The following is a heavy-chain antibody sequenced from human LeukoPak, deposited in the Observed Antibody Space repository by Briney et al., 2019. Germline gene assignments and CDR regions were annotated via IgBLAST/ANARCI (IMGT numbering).Heavy chain of an antibody. Sequence: PTGGSLRLSCATSGFSFSSYAMSWVRQAPGKVLEWVSAMSSSDDGRYYAASVRGRFTISRDTSRSTLYLQMNSLRAEDAAVYYCAKAPVTSCRGAFCYPFDYWGQGTLVTVSS. CDR2: MSSSDDGR. J-gene: IGHJ4*02. V-gene: IGHV3-23*01. CDR3: AKAPVTSCRGAFCYPFDY. CDR1: GFSFSSYA. D-gene: IGHD2-15*01.